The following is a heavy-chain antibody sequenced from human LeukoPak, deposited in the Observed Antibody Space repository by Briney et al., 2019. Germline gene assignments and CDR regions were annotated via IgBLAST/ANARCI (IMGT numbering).Heavy chain of an antibody. CDR2: INPNSGGT. V-gene: IGHV1-2*02. J-gene: IGHJ4*02. D-gene: IGHD7-27*01. Sequence: ASVKVSCRASGYTFTGYYMHWVRQAPGQGLEWMGWINPNSGGTNYAQKFQGRVTMTRDTSISTAYMELSGLRSDDSAVYYGAREGHWGSSDYWGQGTLVTVSS. CDR1: GYTFTGYY. CDR3: AREGHWGSSDY.